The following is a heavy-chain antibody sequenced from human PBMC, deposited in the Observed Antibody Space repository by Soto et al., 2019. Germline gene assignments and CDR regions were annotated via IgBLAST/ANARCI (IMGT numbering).Heavy chain of an antibody. CDR2: IIPIFGTA. J-gene: IGHJ4*02. D-gene: IGHD5-18*01. V-gene: IGHV1-69*13. CDR3: ARAGLNTAMVNSYFDY. CDR1: GGTLSSYA. Sequence: SVKVSCKASGGTLSSYAGSWVRQAPGQGLEWMGGIIPIFGTANYAQKFQGRVTITADESTSTAYMELSSLRSEDTAVYYCARAGLNTAMVNSYFDYWGQGTLVTVSS.